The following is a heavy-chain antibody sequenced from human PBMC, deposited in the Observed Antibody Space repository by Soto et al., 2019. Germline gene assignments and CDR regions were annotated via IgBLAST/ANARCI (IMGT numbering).Heavy chain of an antibody. Sequence: QVQLVQSGAEVKKPGASVKVSCKASGYTFTNYAMHWVRQAPGQRLEWMGWINAGNGNTKYSQKFQGRVTITRDTSASTAYMELSRLRYVDTAVYYCARGPLLWGDVWGQGTTVTVSS. V-gene: IGHV1-3*01. CDR2: INAGNGNT. D-gene: IGHD3-10*01. CDR3: ARGPLLWGDV. J-gene: IGHJ6*02. CDR1: GYTFTNYA.